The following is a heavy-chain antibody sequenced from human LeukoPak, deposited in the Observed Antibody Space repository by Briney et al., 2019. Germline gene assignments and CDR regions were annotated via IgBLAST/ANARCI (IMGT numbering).Heavy chain of an antibody. D-gene: IGHD2-15*01. Sequence: PGGSLRLSCAASGFDFSTYSIDWVRQAPGKGLEWVSYISSSSSNIYHADSVKGRFTISRDNAKNSLYLQMNSLRAEDTAVYYCARDQRGYCSGGSCKTSYYYYYMDVWGKGTTVTVSS. CDR1: GFDFSTYS. V-gene: IGHV3-48*04. CDR3: ARDQRGYCSGGSCKTSYYYYYMDV. CDR2: ISSSSSNI. J-gene: IGHJ6*03.